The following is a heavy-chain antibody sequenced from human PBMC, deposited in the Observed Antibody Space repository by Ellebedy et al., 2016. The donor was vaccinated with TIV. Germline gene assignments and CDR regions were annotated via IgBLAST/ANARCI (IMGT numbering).Heavy chain of an antibody. D-gene: IGHD3-10*01. CDR1: GFTFSAYS. J-gene: IGHJ4*02. V-gene: IGHV3-69-1*01. CDR2: ITSGGSP. CDR3: ARDQTAFLWFGELYPDF. Sequence: GGSLRLXXAASGFTFSAYSVNWVRQAPGKGLEWVSSITSGGSPYYADSVKGRFTISRDNSKNTLYLQMNSLRAEDTAVYYCARDQTAFLWFGELYPDFWGQGTLVTVSS.